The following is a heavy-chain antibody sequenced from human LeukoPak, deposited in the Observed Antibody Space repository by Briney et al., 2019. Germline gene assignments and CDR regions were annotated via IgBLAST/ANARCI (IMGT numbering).Heavy chain of an antibody. Sequence: ASVKVSCKASGGTFSSYAISWVRQAPGQGLEWMGGIIPIFGTANYAQKLQGRVTMTTDTSTSTAYMELRSLRSDDTAVYYCARVSSDYYDSSGYSYWGQGTLVTVSS. D-gene: IGHD3-22*01. CDR2: IIPIFGTA. CDR1: GGTFSSYA. J-gene: IGHJ4*02. CDR3: ARVSSDYYDSSGYSY. V-gene: IGHV1-69*05.